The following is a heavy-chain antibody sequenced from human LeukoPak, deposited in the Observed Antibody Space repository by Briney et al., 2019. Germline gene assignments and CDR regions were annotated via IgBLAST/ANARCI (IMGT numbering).Heavy chain of an antibody. CDR3: ARGRTEGIAVAGTSLDY. J-gene: IGHJ4*02. CDR2: IFSSGST. CDR1: GGSITGYY. D-gene: IGHD6-19*01. V-gene: IGHV4-59*01. Sequence: PSETLSLTCTVSGGSITGYYWSWIRQPPGKGLEWIGYIFSSGSTKYNPSLQSRVTISVDTSKNQFSLKLNSVTAADTAVYYCARGRTEGIAVAGTSLDYWGQGTLVTVSS.